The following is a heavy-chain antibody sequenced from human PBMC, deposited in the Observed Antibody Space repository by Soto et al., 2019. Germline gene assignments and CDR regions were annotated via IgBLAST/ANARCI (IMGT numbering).Heavy chain of an antibody. V-gene: IGHV4-61*01. J-gene: IGHJ4*02. CDR1: GGSVSSGSYY. D-gene: IGHD3-3*01. Sequence: SETLSLTCTVSGGSVSSGSYYWSWIRQPPGKGLEWIGYIYYSGSTNYNPSLKSRVTISVDTSKNQFSLKLSSVTAADTAIYYCAKLARTILATLTLSPSGYFDHWGQGTLVTVSS. CDR3: AKLARTILATLTLSPSGYFDH. CDR2: IYYSGST.